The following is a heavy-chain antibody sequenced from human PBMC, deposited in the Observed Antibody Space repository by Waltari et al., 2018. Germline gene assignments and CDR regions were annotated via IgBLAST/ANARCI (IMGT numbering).Heavy chain of an antibody. CDR2: IYTSGST. CDR1: GGSISSGRYY. CDR3: AREGGSFPTIEAFDI. J-gene: IGHJ3*02. Sequence: QVQLQESGPGLVKPSQTLSLTCTVSGGSISSGRYYWSWIRQPAGKGLEWIGRIYTSGSTNYNPSLKSRVTISVDTSKNQFSLKLSSVTAADTAVYYCAREGGSFPTIEAFDIWGQGTMVTVSS. D-gene: IGHD1-26*01. V-gene: IGHV4-61*02.